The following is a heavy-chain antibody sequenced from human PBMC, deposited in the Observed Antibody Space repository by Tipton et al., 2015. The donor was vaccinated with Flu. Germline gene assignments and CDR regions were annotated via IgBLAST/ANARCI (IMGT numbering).Heavy chain of an antibody. CDR2: IWYDGRNK. CDR1: GFTFSSYA. Sequence: RSLRLSCAASGFTFSSYAIHWVRQAPGKGLEWVAVIWYDGRNKYYADSVKGRFTISRDNSKNTLYLQMNSLRAEDTAVYYCAGHGLAVAYTGRMRRADNWFDPWGQGTLVTVSS. V-gene: IGHV3-33*01. CDR3: AGHGLAVAYTGRMRRADNWFDP. D-gene: IGHD6-19*01. J-gene: IGHJ5*02.